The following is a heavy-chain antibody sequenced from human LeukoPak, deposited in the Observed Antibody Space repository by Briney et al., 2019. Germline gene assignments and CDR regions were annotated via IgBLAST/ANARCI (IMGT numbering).Heavy chain of an antibody. CDR3: ARDCSSTSRYDAFDI. CDR1: GGSISSSNW. D-gene: IGHD2-2*01. Sequence: PSETLSLTCAVSGGSISSSNWWSWVRQPPGKGLEWIGEIYHSGSTNYNPSLKSRVTISVDKSKNQFSLKLSSVTAADTAVYYCARDCSSTSRYDAFDIWGQGTMVTVSS. V-gene: IGHV4-4*02. J-gene: IGHJ3*02. CDR2: IYHSGST.